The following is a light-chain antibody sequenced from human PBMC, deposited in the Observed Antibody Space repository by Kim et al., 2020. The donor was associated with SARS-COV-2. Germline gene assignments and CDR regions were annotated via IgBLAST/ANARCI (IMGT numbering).Light chain of an antibody. J-gene: IGLJ2*01. CDR3: GADHGGGSNVVVV. CDR2: VGTSGIVG. V-gene: IGLV9-49*01. CDR1: SGYSNNE. Sequence: QPVLTQPPSASASLGASVTLTCTLSSGYSNNEVDWYQQSQGKGPRFVLRVGTSGIVGSKGEGIPDRFTVLGSGLNRYLTIKNIQEEDETDYHCGADHGGGSNVVVVFGGGTPLTVL.